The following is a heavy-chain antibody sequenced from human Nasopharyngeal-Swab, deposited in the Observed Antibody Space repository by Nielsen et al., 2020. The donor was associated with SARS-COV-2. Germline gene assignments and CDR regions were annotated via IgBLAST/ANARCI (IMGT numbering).Heavy chain of an antibody. CDR2: MNPNSGNT. Sequence: ASVKVSCKASGYTFTSYDINWVRQATGQGLEWMGWMNPNSGNTGYAQKFQGRVTMTRNTPISTAYMELSSLRSEDTAVYYCARAGVVVVAAKYYYYMDVWGKGTTVTVSS. V-gene: IGHV1-8*01. CDR1: GYTFTSYD. J-gene: IGHJ6*03. D-gene: IGHD2-15*01. CDR3: ARAGVVVVAAKYYYYMDV.